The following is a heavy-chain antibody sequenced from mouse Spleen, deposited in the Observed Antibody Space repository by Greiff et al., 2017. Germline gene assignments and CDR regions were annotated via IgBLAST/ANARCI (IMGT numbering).Heavy chain of an antibody. CDR3: ARRDYYDGSAFAY. Sequence: EVKLVESGGGLVKPGGSLKLSCAASGFTFSSYTMSWVRQTPAKRLEWVATISSGGGNTYYPDSVKGRFTISRDNARNTLYLQMSSLRSEDTAMYYCARRDYYDGSAFAYWGQGTLVTVSA. CDR1: GFTFSSYT. J-gene: IGHJ3*01. V-gene: IGHV5-9*04. D-gene: IGHD1-1*01. CDR2: ISSGGGNT.